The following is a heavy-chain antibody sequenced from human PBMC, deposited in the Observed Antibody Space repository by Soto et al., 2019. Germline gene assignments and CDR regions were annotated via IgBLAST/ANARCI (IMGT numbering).Heavy chain of an antibody. J-gene: IGHJ4*02. V-gene: IGHV3-23*01. CDR3: AKGRYFDVEGGCANF. CDR2: ISGSGYKA. Sequence: PVGSLRLSCVASGFTFNSYAMTWVRQSPERGLEWVSTISGSGYKAHYTRSVQGRFTISRDNSKSTVFLQMNNLRAEDSAIYYCAKGRYFDVEGGCANFWGQGTLVTVSS. CDR1: GFTFNSYA. D-gene: IGHD1-26*01.